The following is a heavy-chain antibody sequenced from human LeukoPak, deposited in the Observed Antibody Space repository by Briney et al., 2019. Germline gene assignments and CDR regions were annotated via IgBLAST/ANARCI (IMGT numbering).Heavy chain of an antibody. CDR3: ARDSVRWFGELPDAFDI. V-gene: IGHV1-2*06. CDR1: GYTFTGYY. CDR2: INPNSGGT. Sequence: ASVKVSCTASGYTFTGYYMHWVRQAPGQGLEWMGRINPNSGGTNYAQKFQGRVTMTRDTSISTAYMELSRLRSDDTAVYYCARDSVRWFGELPDAFDIWGQGTMVTVSS. J-gene: IGHJ3*02. D-gene: IGHD3-10*01.